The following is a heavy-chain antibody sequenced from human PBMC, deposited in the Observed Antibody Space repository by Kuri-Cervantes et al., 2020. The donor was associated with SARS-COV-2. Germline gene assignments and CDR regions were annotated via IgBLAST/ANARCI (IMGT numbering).Heavy chain of an antibody. J-gene: IGHJ6*02. CDR2: MSPMSGNT. CDR3: ARDMGAEWLVRDYYGMDV. Sequence: ASVKVSCKASGYTFTSYDINWVRQATGQGLEWMGWMSPMSGNTGYAQKFQGRVTMARNTSITTAYMELSSLRSEDTAVYYCARDMGAEWLVRDYYGMDVWGQGTTVTVSS. D-gene: IGHD6-19*01. CDR1: GYTFTSYD. V-gene: IGHV1-8*01.